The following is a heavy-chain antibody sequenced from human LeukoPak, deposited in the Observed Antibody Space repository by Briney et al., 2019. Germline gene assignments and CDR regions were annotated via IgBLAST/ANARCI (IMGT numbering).Heavy chain of an antibody. V-gene: IGHV3-23*01. CDR1: GFTFSSYA. CDR2: ISGSGGST. D-gene: IGHD4-17*01. Sequence: GGSLRLSCAASGFTFSSYAMNWVRQAPGKGLEWVSVISGSGGSTYYADSVKGRFTMSRDNSKNTLYLQMNSLRAEDTAVYYCAKERGNGVRGAFDIWGQGAMVTVSS. J-gene: IGHJ3*02. CDR3: AKERGNGVRGAFDI.